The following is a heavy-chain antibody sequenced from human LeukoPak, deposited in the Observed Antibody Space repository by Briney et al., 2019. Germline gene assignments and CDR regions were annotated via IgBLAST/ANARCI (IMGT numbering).Heavy chain of an antibody. D-gene: IGHD3-9*01. CDR2: IYYSGST. CDR1: GDSISSYY. CDR3: ARGVNILTAYDY. J-gene: IGHJ4*02. Sequence: SETLSLTCTVSGDSISSYYWNWIRQPPGKGLEWIGYIYYSGSTNYNPSLNSRVTISVDTSKNQFSLKLSSVTAADTAVYYCARGVNILTAYDYWGQGTLVTVSS. V-gene: IGHV4-59*01.